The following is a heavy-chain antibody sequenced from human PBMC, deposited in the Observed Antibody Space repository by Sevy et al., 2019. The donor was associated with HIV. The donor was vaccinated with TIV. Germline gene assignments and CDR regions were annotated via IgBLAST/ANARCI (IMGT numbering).Heavy chain of an antibody. CDR1: GYTFTSYG. J-gene: IGHJ4*02. D-gene: IGHD3-22*01. Sequence: GAVKVSCKASGYTFTSYGISWVRQAPGQGLECRGWIRVYNRNTNYAQKLQGRGTMIPDISTSTAYMELSSLRSDETAVYYCARHDRSGYYLDYWGQGTVVPVSS. CDR3: ARHDRSGYYLDY. CDR2: IRVYNRNT. V-gene: IGHV1-18*01.